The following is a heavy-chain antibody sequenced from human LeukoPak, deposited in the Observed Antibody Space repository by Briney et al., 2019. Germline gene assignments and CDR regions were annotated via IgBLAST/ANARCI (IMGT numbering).Heavy chain of an antibody. CDR1: GGSISSYY. CDR3: ARESPGCGGGSCYPHFDY. V-gene: IGHV4-59*01. J-gene: IGHJ4*02. Sequence: SETLSLTCTVSGGSISSYYWSWIRQPTGKGLEWIGYIYYSGSTNYNPSLKSRVTISVDTSKNQFSLKLSSVTAADTAVYCCARESPGCGGGSCYPHFDYWGQGTLVTVSS. D-gene: IGHD2-15*01. CDR2: IYYSGST.